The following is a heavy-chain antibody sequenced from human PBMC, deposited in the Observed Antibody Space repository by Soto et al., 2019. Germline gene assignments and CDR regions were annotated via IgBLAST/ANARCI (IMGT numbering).Heavy chain of an antibody. J-gene: IGHJ3*02. CDR3: ARGSSYSSNWGHAFDI. CDR1: GFTFSTYG. D-gene: IGHD6-13*01. Sequence: QMQLVESGGGAVQPGRSLRLSCAASGFTFSTYGMHWVRQAPGKGLEWVALIWFDGSDTFYADSVKGRFTISRDNSKNTVSLQMNSLRAGDTAGYCARGSSYSSNWGHAFDIWGQGTMVTVSS. V-gene: IGHV3-33*01. CDR2: IWFDGSDT.